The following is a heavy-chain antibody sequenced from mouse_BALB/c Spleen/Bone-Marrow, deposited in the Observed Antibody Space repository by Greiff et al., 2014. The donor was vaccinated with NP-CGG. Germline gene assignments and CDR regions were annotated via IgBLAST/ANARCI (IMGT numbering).Heavy chain of an antibody. Sequence: QVQLQQPGAELVRPGTSVKVSCKASGYAFTNYLIEWVRQRPGQGLEWIGVINPGSGGTNYNEKFKGKATLTADKSSSTAYMQLSSLTSDGSAVYFCARSGYYGSNYAMDYWGQGTSVTVSS. CDR2: INPGSGGT. D-gene: IGHD1-1*01. V-gene: IGHV1-54*01. J-gene: IGHJ4*01. CDR1: GYAFTNYL. CDR3: ARSGYYGSNYAMDY.